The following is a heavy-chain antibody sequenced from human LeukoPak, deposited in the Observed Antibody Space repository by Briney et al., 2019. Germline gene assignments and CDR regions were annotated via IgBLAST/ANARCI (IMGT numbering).Heavy chain of an antibody. CDR1: GGSISSHY. J-gene: IGHJ3*02. V-gene: IGHV4-59*11. Sequence: SETLSLTCTISGGSISSHYWTWIRQSPVKGLEWIGDISNSGSTSYNPSLKSRVTISIDTSKNQFSLRLSSVTAADTALYYCARVRNYPDAFDIWSHGTMVTVSS. CDR3: ARVRNYPDAFDI. D-gene: IGHD3-16*02. CDR2: ISNSGST.